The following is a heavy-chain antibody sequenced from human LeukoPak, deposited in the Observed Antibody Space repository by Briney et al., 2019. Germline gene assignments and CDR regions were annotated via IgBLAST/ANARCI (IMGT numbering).Heavy chain of an antibody. V-gene: IGHV3-53*01. CDR2: IYSDGNT. J-gene: IGHJ4*02. CDR3: AGAQGISARW. D-gene: IGHD6-6*01. CDR1: GLTVSSNY. Sequence: GGSLGLSCAASGLTVSSNYMNWVRQAPGKGLEWVSVIYSDGNTYYADSVKGRFTISRDNSKNTLYLQMNSLRAEDTAVYYCAGAQGISARWWGQGTLVTVSS.